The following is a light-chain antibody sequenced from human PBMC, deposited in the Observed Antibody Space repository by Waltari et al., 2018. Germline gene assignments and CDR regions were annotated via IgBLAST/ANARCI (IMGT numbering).Light chain of an antibody. V-gene: IGLV1-40*01. J-gene: IGLJ3*02. CDR3: QAQDSSLGV. CDR1: DSTIRTGFD. CDR2: GNN. Sequence: QSVLTQPPSVSRAPGQTVTLSCTWTDSTIRTGFDVNWYQEGPRTARKGVIYGNNNRPSGVLDRFSGSKSGTSAALAITGLQAEDEADYYCQAQDSSLGVFGGGTKVTVL.